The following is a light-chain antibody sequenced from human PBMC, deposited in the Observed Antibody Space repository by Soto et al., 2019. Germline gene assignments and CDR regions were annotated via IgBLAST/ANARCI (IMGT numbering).Light chain of an antibody. CDR1: SSDVGGYNY. CDR2: EVS. CDR3: SSYTRSNTGV. Sequence: QSALTQPASVSGSPGQSRTISCTGTSSDVGGYNYVSWYQQHPGKAPKVMIYEVSNRPSGVSNRFSGSKYGNTASLTISGIQAEDEADYYCSSYTRSNTGVFGGGTELTVL. J-gene: IGLJ3*02. V-gene: IGLV2-14*01.